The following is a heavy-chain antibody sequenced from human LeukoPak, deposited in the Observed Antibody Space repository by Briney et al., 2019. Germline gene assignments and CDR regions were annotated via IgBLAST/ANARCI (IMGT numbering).Heavy chain of an antibody. Sequence: SETLSLTCAVYGGSFSGYYWSWIRQPPGKGLEWIGEINHSGSTNYNPSLKSRVTISVDTSKNQFSLKLSSVTAADTAVYYCAGYISSSWYYYYYGMDVWGQGTTVTVSS. D-gene: IGHD6-13*01. J-gene: IGHJ6*02. V-gene: IGHV4-34*01. CDR2: INHSGST. CDR3: AGYISSSWYYYYYGMDV. CDR1: GGSFSGYY.